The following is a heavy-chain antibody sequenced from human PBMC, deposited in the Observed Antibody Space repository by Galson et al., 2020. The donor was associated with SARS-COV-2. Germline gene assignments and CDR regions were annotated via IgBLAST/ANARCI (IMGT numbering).Heavy chain of an antibody. V-gene: IGHV4-39*01. CDR3: ARPDAAGWFDP. CDR1: GDSITSSSYY. Sequence: SETLSLTCPVSGDSITSSSYYWGWIRQPPGKGLERIGYISYSGSTYYNPSLNSRVTISVDTSKNQFSLKLTSVTAADAGVYFCARPDAAGWFDPWGHGTLVTVSS. D-gene: IGHD2-2*01. J-gene: IGHJ5*02. CDR2: ISYSGST.